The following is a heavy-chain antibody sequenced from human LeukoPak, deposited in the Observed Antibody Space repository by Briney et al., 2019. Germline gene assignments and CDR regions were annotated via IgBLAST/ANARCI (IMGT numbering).Heavy chain of an antibody. CDR3: AKTIVPTRNYDYYYGMDV. D-gene: IGHD1-14*01. Sequence: GGSLRLSCAASGFTFSNYAMSWVRQAPGKGLEWVSAISGSGGSTYYADSVKGRFTISRDNSKSTLYLQMNSLRAEDAAVYYCAKTIVPTRNYDYYYGMDVWGQGTTVTVSS. V-gene: IGHV3-23*01. CDR2: ISGSGGST. CDR1: GFTFSNYA. J-gene: IGHJ6*02.